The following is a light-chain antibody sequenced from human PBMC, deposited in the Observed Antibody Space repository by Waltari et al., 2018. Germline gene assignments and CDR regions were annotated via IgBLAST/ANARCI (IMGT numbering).Light chain of an antibody. CDR3: SSYTSSDTLI. CDR1: SSDVGGYDY. J-gene: IGLJ2*01. V-gene: IGLV2-14*01. CDR2: EVT. Sequence: QSALTQPASVSGSPGQSITISCTGTSSDVGGYDYVSWYQHRPGEAPKLLVFEVTNRPSGVFDRCSSSKSANPASLTISGLQAEDEADYYCSSYTSSDTLIFGGGTKVTVL.